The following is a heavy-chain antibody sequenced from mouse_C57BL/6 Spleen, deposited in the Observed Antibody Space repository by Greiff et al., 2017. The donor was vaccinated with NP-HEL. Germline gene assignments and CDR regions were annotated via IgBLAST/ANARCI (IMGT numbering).Heavy chain of an antibody. CDR1: GFTFSSYA. J-gene: IGHJ3*01. CDR2: ISDGGSYT. V-gene: IGHV5-4*01. Sequence: EVHLVESGGGLVKPGGSLKLSCAASGFTFSSYAMSWVRQTPEKRLEWVATISDGGSYTYYPDNVKGRFTISRDNAKNNLYLQRSHLKSEDTAMYYCARDGGQFAYWGQGTLVTVSA. D-gene: IGHD3-3*01. CDR3: ARDGGQFAY.